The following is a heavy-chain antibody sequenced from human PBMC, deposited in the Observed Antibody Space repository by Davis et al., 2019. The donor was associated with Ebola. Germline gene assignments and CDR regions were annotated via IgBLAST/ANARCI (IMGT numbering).Heavy chain of an antibody. CDR3: ARPTVTTRSFDY. Sequence: GGSLRLSCAASGFTFSTCSMSWVRQAPGKGLEWVSSISSDSDYIYYADSAKGRFTISRDNAKNSLYLQMNSLRAEDTAVYYCARPTVTTRSFDYWGQGTLVTVSS. CDR1: GFTFSTCS. V-gene: IGHV3-21*01. D-gene: IGHD4-17*01. CDR2: ISSDSDYI. J-gene: IGHJ4*02.